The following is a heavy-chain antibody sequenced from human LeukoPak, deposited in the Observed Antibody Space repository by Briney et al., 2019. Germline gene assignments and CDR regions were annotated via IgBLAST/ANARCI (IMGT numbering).Heavy chain of an antibody. V-gene: IGHV4-31*03. CDR3: ARALTPDNWFDP. J-gene: IGHJ5*02. CDR1: GGSISSGGYY. CDR2: IYYSGST. Sequence: SETLSLTCTVSGGSISSGGYYWSWIRQHPGKGLEWIGYIYYSGSTYYNPSLRSRVTISVDTSKNQFSLKLSSVTAADTAVYYCARALTPDNWFDPWGQGTLVTVSS.